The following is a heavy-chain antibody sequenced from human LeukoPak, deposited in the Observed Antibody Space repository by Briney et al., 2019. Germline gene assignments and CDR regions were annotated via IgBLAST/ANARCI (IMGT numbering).Heavy chain of an antibody. Sequence: GGSLRLSCVASGFTFSSYAMSWVRQAPGKGLEWVSAICGSGGSKYYADSVKGRFTISRDNSKNTLYLQMNSLRAEDTAVYYCAKTVYYDSSGLSYFDYWGQGALLTVSS. CDR3: AKTVYYDSSGLSYFDY. CDR2: ICGSGGSK. V-gene: IGHV3-23*01. D-gene: IGHD3-22*01. J-gene: IGHJ4*02. CDR1: GFTFSSYA.